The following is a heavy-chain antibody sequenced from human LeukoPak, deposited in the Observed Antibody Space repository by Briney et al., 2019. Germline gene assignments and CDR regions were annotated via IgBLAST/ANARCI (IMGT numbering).Heavy chain of an antibody. CDR1: GFTFSDYY. V-gene: IGHV3-11*01. J-gene: IGHJ6*03. CDR2: ISSSGSTI. CDR3: AREVFTMVRGVHYYYYYMDV. Sequence: PGGSLRLSCAASGFTFSDYYMSWIRQAPGKGLEWVSYISSSGSTIYYADSVKGRFTISRDNAKNSLYLQMNSLRAEDTAVYYCAREVFTMVRGVHYYYYYMDVWGKGTTVTISS. D-gene: IGHD3-10*01.